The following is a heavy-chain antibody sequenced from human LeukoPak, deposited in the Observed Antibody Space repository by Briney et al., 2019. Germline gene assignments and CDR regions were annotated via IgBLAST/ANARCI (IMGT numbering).Heavy chain of an antibody. J-gene: IGHJ1*01. D-gene: IGHD6-13*01. CDR2: VNPNDGGT. Sequence: ASVKVSFKASGYTFTGYYIHWVQQAPGQGLEWMGWVNPNDGGTIYTQRFQGRVTMTWDTSITKAYMELSSLTSDDTAVYYCARDLDSSWTGYFQSWGQGTLVTVSS. V-gene: IGHV1-2*02. CDR3: ARDLDSSWTGYFQS. CDR1: GYTFTGYY.